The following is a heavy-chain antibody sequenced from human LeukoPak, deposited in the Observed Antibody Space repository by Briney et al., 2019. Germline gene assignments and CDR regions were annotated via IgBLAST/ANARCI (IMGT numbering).Heavy chain of an antibody. J-gene: IGHJ4*02. CDR1: GFTFNSFA. V-gene: IGHV4-34*01. CDR2: INHSGST. CDR3: ARGGRYGDYGIDY. D-gene: IGHD4-17*01. Sequence: GSLRLSCAASGFTFNSFAMNWVRQPPGKGLEWIGEINHSGSTNYNPSLKSRVTISVDTSKNQFSLKLSSVTAADTAVYYCARGGRYGDYGIDYWGQGTLVTVSS.